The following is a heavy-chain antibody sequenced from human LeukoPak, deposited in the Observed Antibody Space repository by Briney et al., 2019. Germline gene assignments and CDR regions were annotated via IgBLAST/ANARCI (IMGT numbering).Heavy chain of an antibody. CDR2: INHSGST. CDR3: ARSDGYGLVGI. J-gene: IGHJ3*02. Sequence: TSETLSLTYAVYGGSFSGYYWSWIRQPPGKGLEWIGEINHSGSTNYNPSLKSRVTISVDTSKNQFSLKLSSVTAADTAVYYCARSDGYGLVGIWGQGTMVTVS. V-gene: IGHV4-34*01. D-gene: IGHD3-10*01. CDR1: GGSFSGYY.